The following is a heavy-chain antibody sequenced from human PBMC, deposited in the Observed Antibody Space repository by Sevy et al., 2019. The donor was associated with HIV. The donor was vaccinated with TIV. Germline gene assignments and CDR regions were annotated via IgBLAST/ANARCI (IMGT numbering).Heavy chain of an antibody. CDR3: ARDRGVGTSSYGMDV. CDR1: GLTFISFSSSS. V-gene: IGHV3-21*01. J-gene: IGHJ6*02. CDR2: ISSAGTYI. Sequence: GGSLRLSCAASGLTFISFSSSSMNWVRQAPGKGLEWVSSISSAGTYIYYADSMKGRLTISRDNAKSSVYLQMNSLRAEDTAVYYCARDRGVGTSSYGMDVWGQGTTVTVSS. D-gene: IGHD1-26*01.